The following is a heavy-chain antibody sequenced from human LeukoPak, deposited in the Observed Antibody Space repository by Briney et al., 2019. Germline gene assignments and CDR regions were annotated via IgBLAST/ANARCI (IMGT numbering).Heavy chain of an antibody. CDR3: ARDSFGIWQQLVVRGWFDP. CDR2: IYTSGST. D-gene: IGHD6-13*01. CDR1: GGSISSYY. V-gene: IGHV4-4*07. Sequence: SETLSLTCTVPGGSISSYYWSWIRQPAGKGLEWIGRIYTSGSTNYNPSLKSRVTMSVDTSKNQFSLKLSSVTAADTAVYYCARDSFGIWQQLVVRGWFDPWGQGTLVTVSS. J-gene: IGHJ5*02.